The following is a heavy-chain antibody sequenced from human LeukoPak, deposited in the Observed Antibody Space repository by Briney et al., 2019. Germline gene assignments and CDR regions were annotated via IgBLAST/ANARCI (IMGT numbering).Heavy chain of an antibody. D-gene: IGHD6-6*01. CDR3: ARERLAARSGNYCYMDV. CDR1: GFTFSSYW. CDR2: IKQDGSEK. V-gene: IGHV3-7*01. J-gene: IGHJ6*03. Sequence: GGSLRLSCAASGFTFSSYWMSWVRQAPGKGLEWVANIKQDGSEKYYVDSVKGRFTISRDNAKNSLYLQMNSLRAEDTAVYYCARERLAARSGNYCYMDVWGKGTTVTVSS.